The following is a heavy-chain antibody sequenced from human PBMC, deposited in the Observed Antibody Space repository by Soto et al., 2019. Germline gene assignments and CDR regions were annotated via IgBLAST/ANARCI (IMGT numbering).Heavy chain of an antibody. CDR2: IYYSGST. J-gene: IGHJ2*01. Sequence: PSETLSHTCTVSGGSISSSSYYWGWIRQPPGKGLEWIGSIYYSGSTYYNPSLKSRVTISVDTSKNQFSLKLSSVTAADTAVYYCAREAEYFYYSSGYWDYYFDLWGRGTLVTVSS. CDR1: GGSISSSSYY. CDR3: AREAEYFYYSSGYWDYYFDL. D-gene: IGHD3-22*01. V-gene: IGHV4-39*02.